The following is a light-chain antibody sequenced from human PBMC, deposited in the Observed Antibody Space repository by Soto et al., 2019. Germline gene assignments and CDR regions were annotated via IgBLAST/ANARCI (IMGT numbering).Light chain of an antibody. CDR2: DAS. J-gene: IGKJ1*01. V-gene: IGKV1-5*01. CDR1: QSISSW. Sequence: DIQMPQYPSTLSASVGDRVTITCRASQSISSWLSWYQQKPGKAPKPLIYDASRLESGVPSRFSGSGSGTEFTLTISRLQPYDFAPYYCQQYNSYSPRTFGQGTK. CDR3: QQYNSYSPRT.